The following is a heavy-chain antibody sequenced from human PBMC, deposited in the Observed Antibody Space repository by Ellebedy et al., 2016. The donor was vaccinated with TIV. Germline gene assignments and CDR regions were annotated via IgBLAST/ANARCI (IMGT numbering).Heavy chain of an antibody. J-gene: IGHJ4*02. CDR2: IYSGGDR. V-gene: IGHV3-53*01. D-gene: IGHD2-15*01. CDR3: ARDRHCVGGRCYSV. CDR1: GFTVNNNY. Sequence: PGGSLRLSCAASGFTVNNNYMRRFRQAPGKGLEWVSLIYSGGDRYYADSVKGRFTISSDNSNNTVYLQMNSLRVEDTAVYYCARDRHCVGGRCYSVWGQGTLVTVSS.